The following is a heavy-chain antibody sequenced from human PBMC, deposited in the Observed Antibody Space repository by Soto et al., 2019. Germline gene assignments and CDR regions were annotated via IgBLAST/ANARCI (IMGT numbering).Heavy chain of an antibody. CDR3: ARDGYKSGPDY. CDR1: GGSFSGYY. V-gene: IGHV4-34*01. D-gene: IGHD5-12*01. CDR2: INHSGST. Sequence: QVQLQQWGAGLLKPSETLSLTCAVYGGSFSGYYWSWIRQPPGKGLEWIGEINHSGSTNYNPSLKRRVTISVDTSKNQFSLKLSSVTAADTAVYYCARDGYKSGPDYWGQGTLVTVSS. J-gene: IGHJ4*02.